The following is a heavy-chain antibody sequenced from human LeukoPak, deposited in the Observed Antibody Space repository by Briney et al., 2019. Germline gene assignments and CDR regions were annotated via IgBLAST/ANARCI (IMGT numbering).Heavy chain of an antibody. Sequence: PSETLSLTCAVHGESFRGFYCTWIRQSPGKGLEWVGEINYDGNANYNPSLKTRITMSMDTSKNQFSLKMSSVTAADTAVYYCARGLVQLWVPGWFDPWGQGTLVTVSS. CDR3: ARGLVQLWVPGWFDP. CDR2: INYDGNA. V-gene: IGHV4-34*01. CDR1: GESFRGFY. D-gene: IGHD3-10*01. J-gene: IGHJ5*02.